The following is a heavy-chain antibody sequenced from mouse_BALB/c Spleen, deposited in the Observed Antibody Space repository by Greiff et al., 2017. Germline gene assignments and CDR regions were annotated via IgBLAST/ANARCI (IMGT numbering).Heavy chain of an antibody. CDR2: ISYSGST. D-gene: IGHD2-10*02. CDR1: GDSITSGY. V-gene: IGHV3-8*02. CDR3: ARYKYGNYLFAY. Sequence: EVKLQESGPSLVKPSQTLSLTCSVTGDSITSGYWNWIRKFPGNKLEYMGYISYSGSTYYNPSLKSRISITRDTSKNQYYLQLNSVTTEDTATYYCARYKYGNYLFAYWGQGTLVTVSA. J-gene: IGHJ3*01.